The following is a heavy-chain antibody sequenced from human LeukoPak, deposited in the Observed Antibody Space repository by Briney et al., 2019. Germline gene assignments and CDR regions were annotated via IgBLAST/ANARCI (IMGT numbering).Heavy chain of an antibody. CDR3: ARGHYDVLASSYKWTPDY. V-gene: IGHV3-21*01. Sequence: GGSLRLSCAPSGFTFNTFNMNWFRQAPGKGLEWVSSINSDGDYKYYADSVKGRFTTSRDNAKNSLFLQLSSLRVEDTAIYYCARGHYDVLASSYKWTPDYWGQGTLVTVSS. J-gene: IGHJ4*02. CDR1: GFTFNTFN. CDR2: INSDGDYK. D-gene: IGHD3-9*01.